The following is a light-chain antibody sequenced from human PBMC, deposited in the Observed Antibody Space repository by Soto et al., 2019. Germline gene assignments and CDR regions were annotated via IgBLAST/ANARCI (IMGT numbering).Light chain of an antibody. CDR1: SSDVGGYNY. V-gene: IGLV2-14*01. CDR3: SSYTTSNTPLYV. Sequence: QSALTQPASVSGSPGQSITISCTGTSSDVGGYNYVSWYQHHPGKAPKLMIYEVFSRPSGVSHRFSGSKSGNTASLTISGLQAEDEANYYCSSYTTSNTPLYVFGTGTKLTVL. J-gene: IGLJ1*01. CDR2: EVF.